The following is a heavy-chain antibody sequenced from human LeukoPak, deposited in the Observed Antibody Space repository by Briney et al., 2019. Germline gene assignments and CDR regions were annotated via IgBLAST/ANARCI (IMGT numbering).Heavy chain of an antibody. CDR2: IYYSGST. D-gene: IGHD4-17*01. J-gene: IGHJ4*02. Sequence: SETLSLTWTVSGGSISSSSYYWGWIRQPPGKGLEWLGSIYYSGSTYYNPSLKRRVTISVDTSRNQFSLKLSSVTAADTAVYYCASHHYGDLGDYWGQGTLVTVSS. V-gene: IGHV4-39*01. CDR3: ASHHYGDLGDY. CDR1: GGSISSSSYY.